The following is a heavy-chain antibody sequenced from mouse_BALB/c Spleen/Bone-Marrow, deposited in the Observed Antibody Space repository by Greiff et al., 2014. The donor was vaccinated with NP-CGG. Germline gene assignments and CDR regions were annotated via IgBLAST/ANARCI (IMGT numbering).Heavy chain of an antibody. CDR3: ARRYYDYDFYAMDY. J-gene: IGHJ4*01. D-gene: IGHD2-4*01. CDR1: GYSITSDYA. Sequence: VQLQQSGPGLVKPSQSLSLTCTVTGYSITSDYAWNWIRQFPGNKLEWMGYISYSGSTSYNPSLKSRISITRDTSKNQFFLQLNSVTTEDTATYCCARRYYDYDFYAMDYWGQGTSVTVSS. V-gene: IGHV3-2*02. CDR2: ISYSGST.